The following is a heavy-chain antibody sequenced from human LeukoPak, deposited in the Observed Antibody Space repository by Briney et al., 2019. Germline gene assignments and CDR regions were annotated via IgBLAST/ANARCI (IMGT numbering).Heavy chain of an antibody. V-gene: IGHV6-1*01. D-gene: IGHD6-19*01. Sequence: SQTLSLTSAISGDSVSSNRAAWNWVRQSPSRGLEWLGSTYYRSKWYNDYAVSVKSRITINPDTSKNQFSLQLNSVTPEDTAVYYCARGLAGYSSGWYDYWGQGTLVTVSS. J-gene: IGHJ4*02. CDR2: TYYRSKWYN. CDR3: ARGLAGYSSGWYDY. CDR1: GDSVSSNRAA.